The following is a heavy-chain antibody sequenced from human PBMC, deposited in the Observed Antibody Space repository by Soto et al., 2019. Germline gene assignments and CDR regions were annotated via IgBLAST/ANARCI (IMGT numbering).Heavy chain of an antibody. CDR1: GFTVSSNY. CDR3: AREGGKGLDACDI. J-gene: IGHJ3*02. V-gene: IGHV3-66*01. D-gene: IGHD1-26*01. CDR2: IYSGGST. Sequence: EVQLVESGGGLVQPGGSPRLSCAASGFTVSSNYMSWVRQAPGKGLEWVSLIYSGGSTYYEDSVKGRFTISRDNPKNTLYLQLNSLGAEDTAVYYCAREGGKGLDACDIWGQGTMVTVSS.